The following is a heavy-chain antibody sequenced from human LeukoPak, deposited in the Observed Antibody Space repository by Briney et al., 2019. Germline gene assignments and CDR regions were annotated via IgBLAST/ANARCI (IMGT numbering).Heavy chain of an antibody. V-gene: IGHV3-23*01. D-gene: IGHD5-24*01. J-gene: IGHJ4*02. CDR2: IFNSGDAS. CDR1: GFTFSNYA. Sequence: GGSLRLSCVASGFTFSNYAMNWVRQAPGKGLEWLSSIFNSGDASYYADSVKGRFTISRDNPKNTLFLQMNSLRPEDTAVYYCAKDRLRAENYWGQGTLVTVSS. CDR3: AKDRLRAENY.